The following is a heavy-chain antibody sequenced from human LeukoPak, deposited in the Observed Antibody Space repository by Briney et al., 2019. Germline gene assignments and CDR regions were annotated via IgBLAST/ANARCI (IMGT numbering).Heavy chain of an antibody. CDR2: INHSGST. V-gene: IGHV4-34*01. Sequence: SETLSLTCAVYGGSFSGYHWSWIRQPPGKGLEWIGEINHSGSTNYNPSLKSRVTISVDTSKNQFSLKLSSVTAADTAVYYCARVHYYDSSGYYEDYWGQGTLVTVSS. CDR1: GGSFSGYH. J-gene: IGHJ4*02. D-gene: IGHD3-22*01. CDR3: ARVHYYDSSGYYEDY.